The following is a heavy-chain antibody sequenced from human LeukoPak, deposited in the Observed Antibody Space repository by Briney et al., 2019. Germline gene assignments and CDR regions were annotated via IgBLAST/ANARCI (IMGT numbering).Heavy chain of an antibody. D-gene: IGHD6-13*01. CDR1: GGSISNYY. V-gene: IGHV4-59*12. CDR2: IYYSGST. Sequence: SETLSLTCTVSGGSISNYYWTWIRQPPGKGLEWIGYIYYSGSTNYNPSLKSRITISVDTSKNQFSLKLSSVTAADTAVYYCARDGKQQPKRDYMDVWGKGTTVTVSS. J-gene: IGHJ6*03. CDR3: ARDGKQQPKRDYMDV.